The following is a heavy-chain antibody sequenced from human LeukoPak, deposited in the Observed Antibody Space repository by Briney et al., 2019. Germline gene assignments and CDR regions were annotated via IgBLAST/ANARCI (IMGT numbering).Heavy chain of an antibody. CDR2: IYYSGST. V-gene: IGHV4-39*01. CDR3: AVRSIVGATGDY. CDR1: GGSISSSSYY. Sequence: PSETLSLTCTVSGGSISSSSYYWGCIRQPPGKGLERIGSIYYSGSTYYNPSLKSRVTISVDTSKNQFSLKLSSVTAADTAVYYCAVRSIVGATGDYWGQGTLVTVSS. D-gene: IGHD1-26*01. J-gene: IGHJ4*02.